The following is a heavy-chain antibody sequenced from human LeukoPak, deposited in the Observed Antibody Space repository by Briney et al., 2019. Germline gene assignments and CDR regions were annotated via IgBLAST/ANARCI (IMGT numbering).Heavy chain of an antibody. J-gene: IGHJ6*02. V-gene: IGHV4-59*08. D-gene: IGHD1-26*01. CDR2: IYYSGST. Sequence: PSETLSLTCTVSGGSISNFYWSWIRQPAGKGPEWIGYIYYSGSTNYNPSLKSRVTISVDTSKNQFSLKLNSVTAADTAVYYCARLGISGSYTYYYYYGMDVWGQGTTVTVSS. CDR1: GGSISNFY. CDR3: ARLGISGSYTYYYYYGMDV.